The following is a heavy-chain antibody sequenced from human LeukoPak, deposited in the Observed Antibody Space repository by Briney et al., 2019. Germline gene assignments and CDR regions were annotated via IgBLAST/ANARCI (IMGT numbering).Heavy chain of an antibody. V-gene: IGHV3-23*01. J-gene: IGHJ4*02. Sequence: HPGGSLRLSCAASGFTFSSYAMSWVRQAPGKGLEWVSAISGSGGSTYYADSVKGRFTISRDNSKNTLYLQMNSLRAEDTAVYYCAKDSSGYYSGLNYWGQGTLVTVSS. CDR3: AKDSSGYYSGLNY. D-gene: IGHD3-22*01. CDR1: GFTFSSYA. CDR2: ISGSGGST.